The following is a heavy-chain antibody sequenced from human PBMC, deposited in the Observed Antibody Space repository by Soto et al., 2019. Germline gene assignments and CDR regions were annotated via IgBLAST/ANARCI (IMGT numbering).Heavy chain of an antibody. CDR2: IYPGDSET. CDR1: GYSFPSFW. Sequence: GESLKISCKVSGYSFPSFWIGWVRQMPGKGLEWLGSIYPGDSETRYSPSFQGEVTISADKSITPAYLHWSSLRASDTATYYCVKQHPLDSRAWHNWGQGTLVTVSS. V-gene: IGHV5-51*01. D-gene: IGHD6-19*01. CDR3: VKQHPLDSRAWHN. J-gene: IGHJ4*02.